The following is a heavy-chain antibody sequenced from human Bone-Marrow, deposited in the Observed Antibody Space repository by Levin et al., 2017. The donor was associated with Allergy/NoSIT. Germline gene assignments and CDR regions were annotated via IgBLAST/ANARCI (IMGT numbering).Heavy chain of an antibody. CDR3: AKDPNWAPGY. J-gene: IGHJ4*02. V-gene: IGHV3-23*01. CDR2: ISGSGDTT. Sequence: GGSLRLSCAVSGFTFSTFAMSRVRQPPGKGLDWVSTISGSGDTTYYADSVKGRFTISRDNSKNTLYLQMNSLRVEDTALYYCAKDPNWAPGYWGQGTLVTVSS. CDR1: GFTFSTFA. D-gene: IGHD7-27*01.